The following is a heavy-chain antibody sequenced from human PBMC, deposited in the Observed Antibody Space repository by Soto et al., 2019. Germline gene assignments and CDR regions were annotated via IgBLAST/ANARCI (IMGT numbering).Heavy chain of an antibody. CDR2: INPNSGGT. J-gene: IGHJ4*02. CDR3: ARADGSGSYYIDY. Sequence: QVQLVQSGAEVKKPGASVKVSCKASGYTFTGYYMHWVRQAPGQGLEWMGWINPNSGGTNYAQKFQGWVTKTRDTSISTAYMELSRLRSDDTAVYYCARADGSGSYYIDYWGQGTLVTVSS. D-gene: IGHD3-10*01. V-gene: IGHV1-2*04. CDR1: GYTFTGYY.